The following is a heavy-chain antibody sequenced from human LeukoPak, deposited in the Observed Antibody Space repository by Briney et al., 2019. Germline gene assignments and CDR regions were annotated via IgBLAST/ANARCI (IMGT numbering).Heavy chain of an antibody. V-gene: IGHV3-33*06. J-gene: IGHJ4*02. Sequence: GRSLRLSCAASGFTFSSYGMHWVRQAPGKGLEWVAVIWYDGSNKYYADSVKGRFTISRDNSKNMLYLQMNSLRAEDTAVYYSAKGKYDILTGYYSPFDYWGQGTLVTVSS. D-gene: IGHD3-9*01. CDR1: GFTFSSYG. CDR3: AKGKYDILTGYYSPFDY. CDR2: IWYDGSNK.